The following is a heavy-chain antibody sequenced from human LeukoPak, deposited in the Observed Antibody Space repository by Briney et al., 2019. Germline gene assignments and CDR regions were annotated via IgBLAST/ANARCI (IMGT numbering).Heavy chain of an antibody. D-gene: IGHD3-10*01. J-gene: IGHJ1*01. CDR1: GGSFSGYY. Sequence: SETLSLTCAVYGGSFSGYYWSWIRQPPGKGLEWIGEINHSGSTNYNPSLKSRVTISVDTSKNQFSLKLSSVTAADTAVYYCARGAPYFYGSGSYTRYFQHWGQGTLVTVSS. CDR2: INHSGST. CDR3: ARGAPYFYGSGSYTRYFQH. V-gene: IGHV4-34*01.